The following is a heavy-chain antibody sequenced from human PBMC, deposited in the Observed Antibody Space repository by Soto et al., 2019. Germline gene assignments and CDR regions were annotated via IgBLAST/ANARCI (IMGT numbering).Heavy chain of an antibody. CDR1: GFTFRSFT. Sequence: LRLSCAASGFTFRSFTMNWVRQVPGKGLEWVSTISSNSAYIYYTDALRGRFTISRDNAKNSLHLQMNSLRAEDTAVYYCTRDASRDSSARGWFDPWGPGTLVTVSS. D-gene: IGHD6-13*01. J-gene: IGHJ5*02. CDR3: TRDASRDSSARGWFDP. CDR2: ISSNSAYI. V-gene: IGHV3-21*01.